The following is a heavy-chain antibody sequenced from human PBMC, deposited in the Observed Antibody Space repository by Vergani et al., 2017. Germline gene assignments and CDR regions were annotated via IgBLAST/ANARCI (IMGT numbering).Heavy chain of an antibody. D-gene: IGHD2/OR15-2a*01. CDR1: GFTFRIYG. CDR2: IRYDGSNK. V-gene: IGHV3-30*02. CDR3: ANSVIAGNVGVGYFGMDV. Sequence: QVQLVESGGGVVQPGGSLRLSCIASGFTFRIYGMHWVRQAPGKGLEWVAFIRYDGSNKYYADSVKGRVTISRDNSKNTLYLQMNSLRAEDTAVYYCANSVIAGNVGVGYFGMDVGVRGATVTVSS. J-gene: IGHJ6*02.